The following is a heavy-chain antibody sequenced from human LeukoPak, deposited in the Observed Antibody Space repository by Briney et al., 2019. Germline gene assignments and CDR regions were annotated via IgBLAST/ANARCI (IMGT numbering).Heavy chain of an antibody. J-gene: IGHJ4*02. D-gene: IGHD1-26*01. CDR1: GFTFSSYA. V-gene: IGHV3-64D*06. CDR3: VKELWDANYYFDY. CDR2: ISANGDST. Sequence: QPGGSLRLSCSASGFTFSSYAMHWVRQAPGKGLKYVSAISANGDSTYYADSVKGRFTISRDNSKNTLYLQMSSLRPEDTAVYYYVKELWDANYYFDYWGQGTLVTISS.